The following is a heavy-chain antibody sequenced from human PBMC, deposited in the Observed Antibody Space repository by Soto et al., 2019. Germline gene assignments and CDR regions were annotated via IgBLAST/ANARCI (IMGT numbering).Heavy chain of an antibody. CDR3: AKGTAVTTGDMAY. CDR1: GFTFSSFA. D-gene: IGHD4-17*01. CDR2: LTGSGDST. V-gene: IGHV3-23*01. J-gene: IGHJ4*02. Sequence: EVQLLESGGGLVQPGGSLRLSCAASGFTFSSFAMTWVRQAPGEGLEWVSSLTGSGDSTYYADSVKGRFTISRDNSKNTLYLQINSLRADDTALYYCAKGTAVTTGDMAYWGQGTLVTVSS.